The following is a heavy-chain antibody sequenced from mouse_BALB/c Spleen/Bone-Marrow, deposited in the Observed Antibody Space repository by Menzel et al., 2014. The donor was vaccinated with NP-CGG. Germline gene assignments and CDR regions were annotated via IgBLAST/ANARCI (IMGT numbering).Heavy chain of an antibody. CDR3: ARWGYLDY. V-gene: IGHV1-69*02. Sequence: QAQLQQPGAEFAKPGASVRLSCKASGYTFTRFYIHWVKQRPGQDLEWIGEIDPSDSYINYNQKFKGKATLTVDKSSSTAYMQLSSLTSEDSALYYCARWGYLDYWGQGTTLTVSS. D-gene: IGHD3-1*01. J-gene: IGHJ2*01. CDR2: IDPSDSYI. CDR1: GYTFTRFY.